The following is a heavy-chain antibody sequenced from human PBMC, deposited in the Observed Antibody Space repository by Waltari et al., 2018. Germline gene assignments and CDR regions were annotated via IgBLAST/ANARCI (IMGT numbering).Heavy chain of an antibody. CDR2: ISGSGGST. V-gene: IGHV3-23*01. D-gene: IGHD2-15*01. Sequence: EVQLLESGGGLVQPGGSLRLSCAASGFTFSSYAMSWVRQALGKGLEWVSAISGSGGSTYYADSVKGRFTISRDNSKNTLYLQMNSLRAEDTAVYYCASQGYWGEYFQHWGQDTLVTVSS. CDR3: ASQGYWGEYFQH. J-gene: IGHJ1*01. CDR1: GFTFSSYA.